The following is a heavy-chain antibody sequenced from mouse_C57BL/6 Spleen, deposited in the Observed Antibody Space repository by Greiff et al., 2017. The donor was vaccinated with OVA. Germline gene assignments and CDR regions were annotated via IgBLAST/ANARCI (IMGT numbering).Heavy chain of an antibody. D-gene: IGHD1-1*01. J-gene: IGHJ1*03. CDR3: TRDGGSSHSYWYFDV. CDR2: ISSGGDYI. CDR1: GFTFSSYA. Sequence: EVQVVESGEGLVKPGGSLKLSCAASGFTFSSYAMSWVRQTPEKRLEWVAYISSGGDYIYYADTVKGRFTISRDNARNTLYLQMSSLKSEDTAMYYCTRDGGSSHSYWYFDVWGTGTTVTVSS. V-gene: IGHV5-9-1*02.